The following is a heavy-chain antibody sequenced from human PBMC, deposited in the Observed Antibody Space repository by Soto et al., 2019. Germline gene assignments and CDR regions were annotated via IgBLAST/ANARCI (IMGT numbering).Heavy chain of an antibody. CDR3: ARQRRGGYWFDP. V-gene: IGHV4-38-2*01. CDR2: IFHSETT. CDR1: GYSISSGYY. Sequence: SETLSLTCAVSGYSISSGYYWGWIRQPPGKGLEWLGSIFHSETTRYDPSLNSRLSISIDTSRNQFSLQLTSVTAADTAIYYCARQRRGGYWFDPWGQGTLVTVSS. J-gene: IGHJ5*02.